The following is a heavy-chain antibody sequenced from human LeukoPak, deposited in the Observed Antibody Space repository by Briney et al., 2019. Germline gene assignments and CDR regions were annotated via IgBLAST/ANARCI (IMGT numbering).Heavy chain of an antibody. Sequence: GGSLRLSCAASGFTFSSYAMNWVRQAPGKGLEWVSTIGGGGATTYHADSVKGRFTISRDNAKNSLYLQMNSLRAEDTAVYYCARDSKWFRYWGQGTLVTVSS. CDR1: GFTFSSYA. D-gene: IGHD3-22*01. CDR3: ARDSKWFRY. V-gene: IGHV3-23*01. CDR2: IGGGGATT. J-gene: IGHJ4*02.